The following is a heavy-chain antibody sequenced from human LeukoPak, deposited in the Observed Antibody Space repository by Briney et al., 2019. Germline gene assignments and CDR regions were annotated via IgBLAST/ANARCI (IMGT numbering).Heavy chain of an antibody. Sequence: KTGGSLRHSCAASGFTFSSYSMNWVRQAPGKGLEWVSSISSSSYIYYADSVKGRFTISRDNAKNSLYLQMNSLRAEDTAVYYCARERATVADYWGQGTLVTVSS. CDR2: ISSSSYI. J-gene: IGHJ4*02. D-gene: IGHD4-23*01. CDR1: GFTFSSYS. V-gene: IGHV3-21*01. CDR3: ARERATVADY.